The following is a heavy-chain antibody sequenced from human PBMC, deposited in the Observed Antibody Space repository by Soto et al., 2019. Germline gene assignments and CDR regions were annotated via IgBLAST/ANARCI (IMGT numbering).Heavy chain of an antibody. D-gene: IGHD2-15*01. J-gene: IGHJ4*02. V-gene: IGHV4-59*11. CDR3: ARGGWSLDY. CDR2: IHYTGST. Sequence: QVQLQESGPGLVKPWETLSLTCSVSGGSIISHYWSWIRQPPGKGLEWIGYIHYTGSTDYNPSLNSRLTISVDTSKNQFSLKLSSVTAADTAVYYCARGGWSLDYWGQGTLVTVSS. CDR1: GGSIISHY.